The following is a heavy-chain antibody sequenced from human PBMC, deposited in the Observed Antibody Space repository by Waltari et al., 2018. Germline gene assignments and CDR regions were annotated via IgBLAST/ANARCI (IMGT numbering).Heavy chain of an antibody. CDR3: ARGGLDYYDSSGYWAKFDYFDY. CDR1: GGSISSGSYY. Sequence: QVQLQESGPGLVKPSQTLSLTCTVPGGSISSGSYYWGWIRQPAGKGLEWIGYIYNSGSTTNNPALKSRVTISVDTSKNQFSLKLSAVTAADTAVYYCARGGLDYYDSSGYWAKFDYFDYWGQGTLVTVSS. V-gene: IGHV4-61*09. J-gene: IGHJ4*02. CDR2: IYNSGST. D-gene: IGHD3-22*01.